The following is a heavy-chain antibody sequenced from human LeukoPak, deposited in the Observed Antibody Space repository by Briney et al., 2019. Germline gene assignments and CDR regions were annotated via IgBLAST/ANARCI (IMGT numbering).Heavy chain of an antibody. CDR2: ISSSSSYI. V-gene: IGHV3-21*01. Sequence: GGSLRLSCAASGFTFSSYSMNWVRQAPGKGLEWVSSISSSSSYIYYADSVKGRFTISRDNAKNSLYLQMNSLRAEDTAVYYCARDNAPGNCSGGSCYWFWGYYYYYYMDVWGKGTTVTVSS. CDR3: ARDNAPGNCSGGSCYWFWGYYYYYYMDV. D-gene: IGHD2-15*01. CDR1: GFTFSSYS. J-gene: IGHJ6*03.